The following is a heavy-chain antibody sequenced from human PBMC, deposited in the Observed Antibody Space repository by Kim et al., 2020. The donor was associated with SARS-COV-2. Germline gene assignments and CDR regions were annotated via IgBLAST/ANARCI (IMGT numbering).Heavy chain of an antibody. CDR1: GGSISSYY. D-gene: IGHD5-12*01. CDR2: IYYSGST. Sequence: SETLSLTCTVSGGSISSYYWSWIRQPPGKGLEWIGYIYYSGSTNYNPSLKSRVTISVDTSKNQFSLKLSSVTAADTAVYYCARLSGGYWGVDIVATPLGAFDIWGQGTMVTVSS. J-gene: IGHJ3*02. V-gene: IGHV4-59*01. CDR3: ARLSGGYWGVDIVATPLGAFDI.